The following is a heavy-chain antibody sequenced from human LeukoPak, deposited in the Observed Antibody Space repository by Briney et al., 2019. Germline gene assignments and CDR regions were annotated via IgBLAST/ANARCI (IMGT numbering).Heavy chain of an antibody. V-gene: IGHV3-48*01. CDR1: GFIFSSYS. J-gene: IGHJ6*03. Sequence: PGGALRLSCTASGFIFSSYSMSWVRQAPGEGLEWVAYITSSSSTIYYADSVRGRFTISRDSAKNSLYLQMSSLRAEDTAVYYCLVLYMDVWGKGTTVTVSS. CDR3: LVLYMDV. CDR2: ITSSSSTI.